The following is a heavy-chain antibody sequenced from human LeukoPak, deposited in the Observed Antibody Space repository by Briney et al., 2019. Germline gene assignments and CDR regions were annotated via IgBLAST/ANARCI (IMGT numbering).Heavy chain of an antibody. CDR2: INHSGST. Sequence: SETLSLTCAVYGGSFSGYYWSWIRQPPGKGLEWIGEINHSGSTNYNPSLKSRVTISVDTSKNQFSLKLSSVTAADTAVYYCARGDSSSGIDCWGQGTLVTVSS. D-gene: IGHD6-13*01. J-gene: IGHJ4*02. V-gene: IGHV4-34*01. CDR1: GGSFSGYY. CDR3: ARGDSSSGIDC.